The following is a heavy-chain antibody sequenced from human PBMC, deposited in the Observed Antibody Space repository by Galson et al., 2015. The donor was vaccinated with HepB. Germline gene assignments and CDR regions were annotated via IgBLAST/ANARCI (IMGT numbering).Heavy chain of an antibody. CDR1: GFTFSGSA. J-gene: IGHJ4*02. V-gene: IGHV3-73*01. D-gene: IGHD6-13*01. Sequence: SLRLSCAASGFTFSGSAMHWVRQASGRGLEWVGRIGSKSNSYATAYAASVKGRFTISRDDSKNTAYMQMNSLKTEDTAVYYCTRLGDLSGYSSLWGQGTLVTVSS. CDR3: TRLGDLSGYSSL. CDR2: IGSKSNSYAT.